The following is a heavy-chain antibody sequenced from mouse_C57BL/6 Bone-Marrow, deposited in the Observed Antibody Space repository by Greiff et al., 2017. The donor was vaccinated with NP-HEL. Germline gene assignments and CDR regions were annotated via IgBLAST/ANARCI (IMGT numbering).Heavy chain of an antibody. Sequence: VQLQESGAELARPGASVKLSCKASGYTFTSYGISWVRQRTGQGLEWIGEIYPRSGNTYYNEKFKGKATLTADKSSSTAYMELRSLTSEDSAVYFCARSYDYDGFDYWGQGTTLTVSS. CDR1: GYTFTSYG. D-gene: IGHD2-4*01. V-gene: IGHV1-81*01. CDR3: ARSYDYDGFDY. CDR2: IYPRSGNT. J-gene: IGHJ2*01.